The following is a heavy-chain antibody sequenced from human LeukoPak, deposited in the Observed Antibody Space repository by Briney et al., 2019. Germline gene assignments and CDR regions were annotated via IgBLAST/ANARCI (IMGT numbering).Heavy chain of an antibody. V-gene: IGHV4-34*01. Sequence: PSETLSLTCAVSGGSFSGYYWRWVRQPPGKGLEWIGEINHSGSTNYNPSLKGRVTISVDTTKNHFSLKLSSVTAADTAVYYCARSYGSRYYWGQGTLVTVSS. CDR2: INHSGST. D-gene: IGHD3-10*01. CDR3: ARSYGSRYY. J-gene: IGHJ4*02. CDR1: GGSFSGYY.